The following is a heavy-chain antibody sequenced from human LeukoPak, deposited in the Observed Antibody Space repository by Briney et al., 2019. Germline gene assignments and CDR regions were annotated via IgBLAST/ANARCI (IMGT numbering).Heavy chain of an antibody. CDR2: INPDGSEK. V-gene: IGHV3-7*01. CDR1: GFTFSSTW. CDR3: ARWGITATIDY. J-gene: IGHJ4*02. Sequence: GGSLRLSCAASGFTFSSTWMDWVRQAPGKGLEWVANINPDGSEKYYVDSVKGRFSISRDNAKTSLYLQMDSLRAEDTAVYSCARWGITATIDYWGQGSLVTVSS. D-gene: IGHD1-7*01.